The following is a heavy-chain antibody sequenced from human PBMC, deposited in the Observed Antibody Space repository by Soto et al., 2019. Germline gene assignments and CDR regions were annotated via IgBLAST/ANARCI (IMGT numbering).Heavy chain of an antibody. CDR2: INTYNGNT. D-gene: IGHD3-16*01. V-gene: IGHV1-18*01. CDR3: AMVDVYVTPSPQDV. CDR1: GYSFTRYG. J-gene: IGHJ6*02. Sequence: QVQLVQSRAEVKNPGASVKVSCTASGYSFTRYGIAWARQAPGQGLEWMGWINTYNGNTNYAQNLQGRVTLTTDTSTSTAYMELTSLRSNDTAIYYCAMVDVYVTPSPQDVWGQGTTVIVSS.